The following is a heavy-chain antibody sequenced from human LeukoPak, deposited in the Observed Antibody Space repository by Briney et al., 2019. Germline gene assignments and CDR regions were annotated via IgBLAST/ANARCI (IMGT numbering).Heavy chain of an antibody. Sequence: PSETLSLTCVVYGGSFSGYYWSWIRQPPGKGLEWIGEIDQSGTTNYNPSLKSRVTILIDTSKKQFSLTLTSMTAADTAVYYCARLIDGLRPFDIWGQGTMVTVSS. V-gene: IGHV4-34*01. CDR2: IDQSGTT. CDR1: GGSFSGYY. D-gene: IGHD5-24*01. J-gene: IGHJ3*02. CDR3: ARLIDGLRPFDI.